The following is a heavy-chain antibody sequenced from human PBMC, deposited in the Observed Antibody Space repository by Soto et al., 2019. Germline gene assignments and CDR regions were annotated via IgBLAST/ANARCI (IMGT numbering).Heavy chain of an antibody. V-gene: IGHV3-23*01. CDR3: AKGRRYSSSTCMDV. D-gene: IGHD6-6*01. CDR2: VSGSGNST. J-gene: IGHJ6*02. CDR1: GFTFTNYA. Sequence: GGSLRLSCAASGFTFTNYAITWVRQAPGKGLEWVSVVSGSGNSTYHADSVKGRFTISRDNSKSMLYLQMNSLRAEDTAVYYCAKGRRYSSSTCMDVWGQGTTVTVSS.